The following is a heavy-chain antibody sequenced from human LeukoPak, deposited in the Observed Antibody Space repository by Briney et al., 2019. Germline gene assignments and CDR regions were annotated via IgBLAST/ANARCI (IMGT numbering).Heavy chain of an antibody. V-gene: IGHV3-66*02. CDR2: IYSGGST. Sequence: GGSLRLSCAASGFTVSSNYMSWVRQAPGKGLEWVSVIYSGGSTYYADSVKGRFTISRDNSKNTLYLQMNSLRAEDTAVHYCARGGYSYGYSWFDPWGQGTLVTVSS. D-gene: IGHD5-18*01. J-gene: IGHJ5*02. CDR1: GFTVSSNY. CDR3: ARGGYSYGYSWFDP.